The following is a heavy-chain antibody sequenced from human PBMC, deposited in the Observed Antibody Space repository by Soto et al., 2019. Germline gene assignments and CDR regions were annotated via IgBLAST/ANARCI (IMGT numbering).Heavy chain of an antibody. D-gene: IGHD3-10*01. CDR3: SRPNFYDVSGGIDV. J-gene: IGHJ6*02. CDR2: IYYTGSS. V-gene: IGHV4-39*01. CDR1: GGSISSTAYY. Sequence: QLQLQESGPGLVKPSETLSLTCTVSGGSISSTAYYWGWLRQPPGKGLEWIGYIYYTGSSYYNPSLESRVTISVDTSKNPFSLKLSSVTAADTAVYYCSRPNFYDVSGGIDVWGQGTMVTVSS.